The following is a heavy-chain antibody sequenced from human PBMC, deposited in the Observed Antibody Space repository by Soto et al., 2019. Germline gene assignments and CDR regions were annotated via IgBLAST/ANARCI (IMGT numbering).Heavy chain of an antibody. V-gene: IGHV1-18*01. CDR1: GYTFTSYG. CDR3: AREHCSSTSCYHRSNWFDP. D-gene: IGHD2-2*01. CDR2: ISAYNGNT. Sequence: ASVKVSCKASGYTFTSYGISWVRQAPGQGLEWMGWISAYNGNTNYAQKLRGRVTMTTDTSTSTAYMELRSLRSDDTAVYYCAREHCSSTSCYHRSNWFDPWGQGTLVTVSS. J-gene: IGHJ5*02.